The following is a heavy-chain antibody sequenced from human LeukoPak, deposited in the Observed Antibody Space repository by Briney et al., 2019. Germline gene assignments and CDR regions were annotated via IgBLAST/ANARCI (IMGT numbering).Heavy chain of an antibody. CDR2: IWYDGSNK. CDR1: GFTFSSYG. CDR3: ATDGMDGDGYINY. V-gene: IGHV3-33*01. Sequence: PGGSLRLSCAASGFTFSSYGMHWVRQAPGKGLEWVAVIWYDGSNKYYADSVKGRFTISRDNSKNTLYLQMNSLRAEDTAVYYCATDGMDGDGYINYWGQGTLVTVSS. J-gene: IGHJ4*02. D-gene: IGHD2-21*01.